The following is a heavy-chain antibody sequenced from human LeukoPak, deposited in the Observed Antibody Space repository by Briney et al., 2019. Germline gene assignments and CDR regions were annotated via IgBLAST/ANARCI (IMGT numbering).Heavy chain of an antibody. CDR1: GYTLTSYY. V-gene: IGHV1-46*01. J-gene: IGHJ3*02. CDR3: ARYGFSSSWQGGWHAFDI. D-gene: IGHD6-13*01. CDR2: INPTVGDT. Sequence: ASVKISCKASGYTLTSYYMHWVRQAPGQGLEWMGIINPTVGDTIYAQKFQGRVTMTRDMSTSTVYMELSSLKSDDTAVYYCARYGFSSSWQGGWHAFDIWGQGTMVTVSS.